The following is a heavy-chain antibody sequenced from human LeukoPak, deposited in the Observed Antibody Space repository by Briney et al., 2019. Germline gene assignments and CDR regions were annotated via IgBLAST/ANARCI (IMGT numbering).Heavy chain of an antibody. D-gene: IGHD1-14*01. CDR2: IITKANNYAT. CDR1: GFTFSASA. V-gene: IGHV3-73*01. Sequence: GESMRLSCAASGFTFSASAMHWVRQASGKGLEWVGRIITKANNYATAYAASVKGRFTISRDDSKNTAYLQMNSLKTEDTAVYYCTSSTSYNFDYWGQGTLVSVSS. J-gene: IGHJ4*02. CDR3: TSSTSYNFDY.